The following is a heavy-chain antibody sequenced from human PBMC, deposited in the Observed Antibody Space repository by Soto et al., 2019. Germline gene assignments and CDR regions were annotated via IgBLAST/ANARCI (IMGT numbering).Heavy chain of an antibody. CDR1: GFTFSNAW. V-gene: IGHV3-15*01. CDR3: TTTPYYYGSGSYYRKSY. CDR2: IKSKTDGGTT. J-gene: IGHJ4*02. Sequence: GGSLRLSCAASGFTFSNAWMSWVRQAPGKGLEWVGRIKSKTDGGTTDYAAPVKGRFTISRDDSKNTLYLQMNSLKTEDTAVYYCTTTPYYYGSGSYYRKSYWGQGTLVTSPQ. D-gene: IGHD3-10*01.